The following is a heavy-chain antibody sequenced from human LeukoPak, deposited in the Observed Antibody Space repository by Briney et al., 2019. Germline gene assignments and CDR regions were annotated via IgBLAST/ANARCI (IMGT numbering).Heavy chain of an antibody. J-gene: IGHJ4*02. Sequence: ASVKVSCKASGYTFTSYDINWVRQATGQGLEWMGRMNPNSGNTGYAQKFQGRVTMTRNTSISTAYMELSSLRSEDTAVYYCARGQTTNTAPFDYWGQGTLVTVSS. D-gene: IGHD4-17*01. CDR1: GYTFTSYD. CDR2: MNPNSGNT. CDR3: ARGQTTNTAPFDY. V-gene: IGHV1-8*01.